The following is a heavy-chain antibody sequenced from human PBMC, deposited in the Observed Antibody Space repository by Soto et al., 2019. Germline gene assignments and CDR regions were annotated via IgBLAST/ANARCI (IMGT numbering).Heavy chain of an antibody. CDR1: GFTFSSYG. Sequence: QVQLVESGGGVVQPGRSLRLSCAASGFTFSSYGMHWVRQAPGKGLERVAVISYDGSNKYYADSVKGRFTISRDNSKNTLDLQMHSLRAEDTAVYYCAKDYSSSGLYYDYGMDVWGQGTTVTVSS. CDR2: ISYDGSNK. V-gene: IGHV3-30*18. D-gene: IGHD6-13*01. J-gene: IGHJ6*02. CDR3: AKDYSSSGLYYDYGMDV.